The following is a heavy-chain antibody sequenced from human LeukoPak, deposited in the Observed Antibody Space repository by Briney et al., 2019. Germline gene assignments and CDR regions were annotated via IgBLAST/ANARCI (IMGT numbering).Heavy chain of an antibody. CDR3: AREYNWNDWDYFDY. CDR2: IYYSGST. Sequence: SETLSLTCTVSGGSFSSGSYYWSWIRQPPGKGLEWIGYIYYSGSTNYNPSLKSRVTISVDTSKNQFSLKLSSVTAADTAVYCCAREYNWNDWDYFDYWGQGTLVTVSS. J-gene: IGHJ4*02. CDR1: GGSFSSGSYY. V-gene: IGHV4-61*01. D-gene: IGHD1-20*01.